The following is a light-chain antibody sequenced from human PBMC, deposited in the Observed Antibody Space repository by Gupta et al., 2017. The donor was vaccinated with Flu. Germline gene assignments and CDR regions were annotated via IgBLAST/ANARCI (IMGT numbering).Light chain of an antibody. J-gene: IGLJ3*02. Sequence: SSELTQDPAVSVALGQTVRITCQGDSLRNSYASWYQQQPGQAPVIVIYANNIRPSGIPDRFSGSSSGDTDSSTLTRAQAEDEADDDYYYRDNNNNHHWVFGGGTKLTVL. V-gene: IGLV3-19*01. CDR1: SLRNSY. CDR3: YYRDNNNNHHWV. CDR2: ANN.